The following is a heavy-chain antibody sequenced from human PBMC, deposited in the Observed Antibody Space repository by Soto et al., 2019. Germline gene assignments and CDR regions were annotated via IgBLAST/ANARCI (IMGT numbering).Heavy chain of an antibody. Sequence: PGESLKISCKGSGYSFTSYWISWVRQMPGKGLEWMGRIDPSDSYTNYSPSFQGHVTISADKSISTAYLQWSSLKAYDTALYYFARGYCGGNHYYGMDDWAQGATVTVSS. CDR1: GYSFTSYW. CDR2: IDPSDSYT. V-gene: IGHV5-10-1*01. CDR3: ARGYCGGNHYYGMDD. J-gene: IGHJ6*02. D-gene: IGHD4-17*01.